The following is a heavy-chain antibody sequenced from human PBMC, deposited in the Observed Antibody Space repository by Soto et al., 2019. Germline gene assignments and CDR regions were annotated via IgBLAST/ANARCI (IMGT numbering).Heavy chain of an antibody. Sequence: ASVKVSCKASGYTFTSYGISWVRQAPGQGLEWMGWISAYNGNTNYAQKLQGRVTMTTDTSTSTAYMELRSLRSDDTAVYYCARDPAAMVAPYYFDYWGQGTLVTVSS. J-gene: IGHJ4*02. CDR3: ARDPAAMVAPYYFDY. CDR1: GYTFTSYG. D-gene: IGHD5-18*01. V-gene: IGHV1-18*01. CDR2: ISAYNGNT.